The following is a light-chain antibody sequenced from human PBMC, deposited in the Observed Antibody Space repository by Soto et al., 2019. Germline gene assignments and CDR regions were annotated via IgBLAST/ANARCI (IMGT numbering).Light chain of an antibody. CDR2: DAS. J-gene: IGKJ5*01. CDR3: QQRSNWPIT. Sequence: EIVLTQSPATLSLSPGEGATLSCRASQSVYSYLAWYQQKPGQAPRLLIYDASNRATGIPARFRGSGSGTDLTLTISSLEPEDFAVYYCQQRSNWPITFGQGTRLEIK. CDR1: QSVYSY. V-gene: IGKV3-11*01.